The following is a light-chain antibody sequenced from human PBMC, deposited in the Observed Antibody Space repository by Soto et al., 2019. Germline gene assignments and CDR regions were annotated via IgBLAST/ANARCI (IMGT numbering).Light chain of an antibody. Sequence: EIVLTQSPATLSLSPGERATLSCRASQRVSSYLAWYQQKPGQAPRLLIYDASNRATGIPARFSGSGSGTAFTLTIISLEPEDFAIYYCQQRSNWPPVTFGGGTKVEIK. J-gene: IGKJ4*01. CDR2: DAS. CDR3: QQRSNWPPVT. V-gene: IGKV3-11*01. CDR1: QRVSSY.